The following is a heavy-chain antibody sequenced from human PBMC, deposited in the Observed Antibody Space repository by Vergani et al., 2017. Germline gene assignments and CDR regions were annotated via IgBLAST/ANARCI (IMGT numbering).Heavy chain of an antibody. V-gene: IGHV1-18*04. CDR3: ARDPDIVVVPAAPYYYYYYGMDV. D-gene: IGHD2-2*01. CDR1: GYTFTGYG. J-gene: IGHJ6*02. Sequence: QVQLVQAGAEVKKPGASVKVSCKASGYTFTGYGISGVRQAPGQGLEWMGWSSAYNGKTNYAQKLQGRATMTTDTSTSTAYMELRSLRSDDTAVYYCARDPDIVVVPAAPYYYYYYGMDVWGQGTTVTVSS. CDR2: SSAYNGKT.